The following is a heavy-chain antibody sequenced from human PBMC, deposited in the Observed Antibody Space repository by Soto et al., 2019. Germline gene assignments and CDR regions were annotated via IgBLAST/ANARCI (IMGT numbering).Heavy chain of an antibody. CDR2: IYPGDSDS. CDR1: AYSFTSYW. J-gene: IGHJ3*02. CDR3: ARVVVPAATYDAFDI. V-gene: IGHV5-51*01. Sequence: GECRKISCKGSAYSFTSYWIGWVREMPGKGLEWMGIIYPGDSDSRYSPSSQGQVTISADKSISTAYLQWSSLKASDTAMYYCARVVVPAATYDAFDIWGQGTMVTVSS. D-gene: IGHD2-2*01.